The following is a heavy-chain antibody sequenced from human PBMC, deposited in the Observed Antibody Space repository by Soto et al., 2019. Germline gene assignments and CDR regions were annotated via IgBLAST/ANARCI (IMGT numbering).Heavy chain of an antibody. J-gene: IGHJ5*02. Sequence: ASVKVSCKASGYTFTSYGISWVRQAPGQGLEWMGWISAYNGNTNYAQKLQGRVTMTTDTSTSTAYMELRSLRSDDTAVYYCARVPLSTTVNWFDPWGQGTLVTVSS. D-gene: IGHD1-26*01. CDR2: ISAYNGNT. V-gene: IGHV1-18*01. CDR1: GYTFTSYG. CDR3: ARVPLSTTVNWFDP.